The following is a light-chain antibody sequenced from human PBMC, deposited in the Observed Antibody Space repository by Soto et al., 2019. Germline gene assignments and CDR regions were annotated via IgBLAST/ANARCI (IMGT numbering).Light chain of an antibody. J-gene: IGLJ1*01. CDR1: SSDVGGYNY. V-gene: IGLV2-11*01. Sequence: QSALTQPRSVSGSPGQSVTISCTGASSDVGGYNYVSWYQQHPGKAPKLMIYDVSKRPSGVPDRFSGSKSGNTASLTISGLPTEDEADYYCCSYAGRYTDVFGTGIKVTV. CDR3: CSYAGRYTDV. CDR2: DVS.